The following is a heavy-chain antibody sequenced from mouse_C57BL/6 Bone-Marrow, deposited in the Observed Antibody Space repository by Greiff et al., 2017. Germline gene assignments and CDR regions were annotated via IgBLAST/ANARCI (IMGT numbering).Heavy chain of an antibody. D-gene: IGHD2-5*01. J-gene: IGHJ2*01. Sequence: EVKLMESGEGLVKPGGSLKLSCAASGFTFSSYAMSWVRQTPEKRLEWVAYISSGGDYIYYADTVKGRFTISSDNARNTLYLQMSSLKSEDTAMYYCTREGNYSKYFDYWGQGTTLTVSS. V-gene: IGHV5-9-1*02. CDR2: ISSGGDYI. CDR1: GFTFSSYA. CDR3: TREGNYSKYFDY.